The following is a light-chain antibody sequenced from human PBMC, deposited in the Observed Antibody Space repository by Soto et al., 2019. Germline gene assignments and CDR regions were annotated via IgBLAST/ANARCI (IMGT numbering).Light chain of an antibody. Sequence: EIVLTQSPGTLSLSPGERATLSCRASESVSNSYLAWYQQKPGQAPRLLIYGASGRATGIPDRFSVSASGTDFTLTISRLEPEDFAVYYCQHYGTSALFGPGTKVDIK. CDR1: ESVSNSY. CDR2: GAS. CDR3: QHYGTSAL. J-gene: IGKJ3*01. V-gene: IGKV3-20*01.